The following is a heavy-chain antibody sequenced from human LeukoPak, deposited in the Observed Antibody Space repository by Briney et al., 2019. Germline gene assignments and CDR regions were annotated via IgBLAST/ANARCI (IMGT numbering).Heavy chain of an antibody. D-gene: IGHD3-3*01. J-gene: IGHJ4*02. CDR3: ARGRKGVDFWSGYYSPRYFDY. CDR1: GYSISSGYS. Sequence: SETLSLTCAVSGYSISSGYSWGWIRQPPGKGLEWIGSIYHSGSTSYNPSLKSRVPISVDTSKIHSSLKLSSVTAADPAVYYCARGRKGVDFWSGYYSPRYFDYWGQGTLVTVSS. CDR2: IYHSGST. V-gene: IGHV4-38-2*01.